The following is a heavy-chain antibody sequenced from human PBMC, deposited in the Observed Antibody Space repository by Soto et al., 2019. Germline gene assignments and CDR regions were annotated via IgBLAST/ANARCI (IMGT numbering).Heavy chain of an antibody. CDR3: ARQLYCSSTSCYGYNWFDP. CDR2: ISSSGSTI. V-gene: IGHV3-11*01. J-gene: IGHJ5*02. Sequence: GSLRLCYAASGFNFGDYYRSWIRKAPGKGLEWVSYISSSGSTIYYADSVKGRFTISRDNAKNSLYLQMNSLRAEDTAVYYCARQLYCSSTSCYGYNWFDPWGQGTLVTVSS. D-gene: IGHD2-2*01. CDR1: GFNFGDYY.